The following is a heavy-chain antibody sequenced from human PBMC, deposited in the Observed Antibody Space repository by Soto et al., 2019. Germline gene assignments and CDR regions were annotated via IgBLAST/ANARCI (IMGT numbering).Heavy chain of an antibody. CDR1: GFTFTSYS. Sequence: EVQLVQSGGGLVKPGGSLRLSCEASGFTFTSYSLDWVRQAPGKGLEWVSSISSTSNYIYHVDSVKGRFTISRDNSKKALDLKMNSLRAEDTDVYYCAKEKSDRAFDIWGQGTMVTVSS. J-gene: IGHJ3*02. CDR3: AKEKSDRAFDI. CDR2: ISSTSNYI. V-gene: IGHV3-21*01.